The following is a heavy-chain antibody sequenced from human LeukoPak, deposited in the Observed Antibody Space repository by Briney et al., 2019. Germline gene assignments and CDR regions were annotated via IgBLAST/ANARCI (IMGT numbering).Heavy chain of an antibody. V-gene: IGHV3-23*01. J-gene: IGHJ5*02. CDR3: AKDPYYDFWSAYTDWFDP. CDR1: GFTFSSYA. D-gene: IGHD3-3*01. Sequence: PGGSLRLSCAASGFTFSSYAMSWVRQAPGKGLEWVSAISGSGGSTYYADSVKGRFTISRDNSKNTLYLQMNSLRAEDTAVYYCAKDPYYDFWSAYTDWFDPWGQGTLVTVSS. CDR2: ISGSGGST.